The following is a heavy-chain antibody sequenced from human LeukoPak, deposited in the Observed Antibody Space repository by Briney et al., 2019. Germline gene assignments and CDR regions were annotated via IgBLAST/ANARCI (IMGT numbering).Heavy chain of an antibody. CDR3: ARDRGAAAGPIDY. J-gene: IGHJ4*02. D-gene: IGHD6-13*01. CDR2: IYTSGST. CDR1: GGSISSSSYY. V-gene: IGHV4-61*02. Sequence: SETLSLTCTVSGGSISSSSYYWSWIRQPAGKGLEWIGRIYTSGSTNYNPSLKSRVTISLDTSKNQFSLKLTSVTAADTAVYYCARDRGAAAGPIDYWGQGTLVTVSS.